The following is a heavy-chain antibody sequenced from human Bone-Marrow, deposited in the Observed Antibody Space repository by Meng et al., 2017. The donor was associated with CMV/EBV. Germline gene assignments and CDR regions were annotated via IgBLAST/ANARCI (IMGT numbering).Heavy chain of an antibody. CDR2: TYYRSKWYN. V-gene: IGHV6-1*01. Sequence: SETLSLTCALSGDSVSSNSAAWNWIRQSPSRGLEWLGRTYYRSKWYNDYAVSVKSRITINPDTSKNQFSLQLNSVTPEDTAVYYCAREGIAAAGTHYYYYYGMDVWGQGTTVTVSS. D-gene: IGHD6-13*01. CDR3: AREGIAAAGTHYYYYYGMDV. CDR1: GDSVSSNSAA. J-gene: IGHJ6*02.